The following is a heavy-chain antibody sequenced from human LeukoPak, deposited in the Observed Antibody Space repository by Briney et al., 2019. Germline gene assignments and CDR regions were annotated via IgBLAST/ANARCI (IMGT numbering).Heavy chain of an antibody. Sequence: GGSLRLSCAASGFTFSSYWMHWVRQAPGKGLVWVSRIKTDGSNATYADSVKGRFTISRDNAKNTLYLQMNSPRAEDAAIYYCARGFYSLDYWGQGTLVTVSS. D-gene: IGHD2-15*01. CDR3: ARGFYSLDY. V-gene: IGHV3-74*01. J-gene: IGHJ4*02. CDR2: IKTDGSNA. CDR1: GFTFSSYW.